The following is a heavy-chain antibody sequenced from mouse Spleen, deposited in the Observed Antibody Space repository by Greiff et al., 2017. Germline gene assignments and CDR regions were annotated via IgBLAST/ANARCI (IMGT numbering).Heavy chain of an antibody. Sequence: VQLVESGAELAKPGASVKLFCKASGYTFTSYWMHWVKQRPGQGLEWVGYINPSSGYTKYNQKFKDKATLTADKSSSTAYMQLSSLTYEDSADYYCVRSGYYDGSPYYAMDYWGQGTSVTVSA. CDR1: GYTFTSYW. CDR3: VRSGYYDGSPYYAMDY. J-gene: IGHJ4*01. D-gene: IGHD1-1*01. CDR2: INPSSGYT. V-gene: IGHV1-7*01.